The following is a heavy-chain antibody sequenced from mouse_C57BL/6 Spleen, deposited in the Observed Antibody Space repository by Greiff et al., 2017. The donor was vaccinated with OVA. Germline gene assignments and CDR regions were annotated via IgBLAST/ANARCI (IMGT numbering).Heavy chain of an antibody. D-gene: IGHD3-2*02. CDR1: GYAFSSSW. J-gene: IGHJ4*01. Sequence: VQLQQSGPELVKPGASVKISCKASGYAFSSSWMNWVKQRPGKGLEWIGRIYPGDGDTNYNGKFKGKATLTADKSSSTAYMQLSSLTSEDSSVYFCARAAQATPYSYAMDYWGQGTSVTVSS. CDR2: IYPGDGDT. V-gene: IGHV1-82*01. CDR3: ARAAQATPYSYAMDY.